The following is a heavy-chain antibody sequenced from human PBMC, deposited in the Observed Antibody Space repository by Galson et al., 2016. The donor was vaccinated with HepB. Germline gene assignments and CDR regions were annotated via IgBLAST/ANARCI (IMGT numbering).Heavy chain of an antibody. J-gene: IGHJ4*02. CDR1: GVSITSGGFS. V-gene: IGHV4-30-2*01. Sequence: TLSLTCAVSGVSITSGGFSWNWIRQPPGKGLEWIGYIYQGETAYYTPSLGSRVTMALHRTNNLFSLKLSSVTAADTAVYYCARGTYDFWSGFSPTEYYFDYWGQGALVAVSS. CDR3: ARGTYDFWSGFSPTEYYFDY. D-gene: IGHD3-3*01. CDR2: IYQGETA.